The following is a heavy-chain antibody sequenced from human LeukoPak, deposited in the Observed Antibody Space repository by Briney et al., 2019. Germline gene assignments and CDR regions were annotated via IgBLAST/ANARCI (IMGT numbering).Heavy chain of an antibody. CDR2: INPNSGGT. D-gene: IGHD6-13*01. Sequence: ASVKVSCKASGYTVTGYYMHWVRQAPGQGLEWMGRINPNSGGTNYAQKFQGRVTMTRDTSISTAYMELSRLRSDDTAVYYCARDPRYSSSWELFDYWGQGTLVTVSS. V-gene: IGHV1-2*06. CDR3: ARDPRYSSSWELFDY. J-gene: IGHJ4*02. CDR1: GYTVTGYY.